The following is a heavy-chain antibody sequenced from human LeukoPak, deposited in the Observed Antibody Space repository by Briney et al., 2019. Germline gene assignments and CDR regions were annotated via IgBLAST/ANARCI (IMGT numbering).Heavy chain of an antibody. D-gene: IGHD6-19*01. V-gene: IGHV4-31*03. CDR3: ARRPTREYSSGWLEV. Sequence: SETLSLTCTVSGGSISSGGYYWSWIRQHPGKGLEWIGYIYYSGSTYYNPSLKSRVTISVDTSKNQFSLKLSSVTAADTAVYYCARRPTREYSSGWLEVWGQGATVTVSS. CDR1: GGSISSGGYY. J-gene: IGHJ6*02. CDR2: IYYSGST.